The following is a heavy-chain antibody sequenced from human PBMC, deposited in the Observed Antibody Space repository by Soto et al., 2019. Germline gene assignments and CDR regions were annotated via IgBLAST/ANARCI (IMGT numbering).Heavy chain of an antibody. J-gene: IGHJ6*02. V-gene: IGHV3-7*03. Sequence: GSLRLSCAASGFTFSSYWMSWVRQAPGKGLEWVANIKQDGSEKYYVDSVKGRFTISRDNAKNSLYLQMNSLRAEDTAVYYCARDGIGKYYYYYGMDVWGQGTTVTVSS. D-gene: IGHD1-20*01. CDR1: GFTFSSYW. CDR2: IKQDGSEK. CDR3: ARDGIGKYYYYYGMDV.